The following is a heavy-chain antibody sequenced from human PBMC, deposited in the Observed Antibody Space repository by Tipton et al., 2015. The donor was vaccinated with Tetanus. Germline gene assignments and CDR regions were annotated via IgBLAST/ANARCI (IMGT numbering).Heavy chain of an antibody. D-gene: IGHD3-10*01. CDR3: ARVVIWFGAPPSHFDY. CDR2: IYHSGST. Sequence: TLSLTCAVSGGSISSGGYSWSWIRQPPGKGLEWIGYIYHSGSTYYNPSLKSRVTISVDRSKNQFSLKLSSVTAADTAVYYCARVVIWFGAPPSHFDYGGQGTLVTVSS. J-gene: IGHJ4*02. CDR1: GGSISSGGYS. V-gene: IGHV4-30-2*01.